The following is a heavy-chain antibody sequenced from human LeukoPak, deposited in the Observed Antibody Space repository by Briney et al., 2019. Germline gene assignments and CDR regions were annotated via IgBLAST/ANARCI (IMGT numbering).Heavy chain of an antibody. D-gene: IGHD3-10*01. V-gene: IGHV3-23*01. CDR3: VKSTGDWR. Sequence: GGSLRLSCAASGFTFSSYGMHWVRQAPGKGLEWVSAISASGGSTDYADSVKGRFTISRDNSKNTLYLQMNSLRAGDTAIYYCVKSTGDWRWGQGTLVTVSS. J-gene: IGHJ4*02. CDR1: GFTFSSYG. CDR2: ISASGGST.